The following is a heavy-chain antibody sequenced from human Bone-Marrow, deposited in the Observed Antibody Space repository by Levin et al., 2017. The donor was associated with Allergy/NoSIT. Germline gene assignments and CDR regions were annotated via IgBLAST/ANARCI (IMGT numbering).Heavy chain of an antibody. Sequence: GGSLRLSCAASGFTFNSYALSWVRQAPGKGLEWVSAISGSGRDTYYPDSMKGRFTISRDNSKSTLYLQMNSLRADDTAVYYCAREGAAAGPTSFAYWGQGTLVTVSS. CDR2: ISGSGRDT. CDR1: GFTFNSYA. J-gene: IGHJ4*02. CDR3: AREGAAAGPTSFAY. V-gene: IGHV3-23*01. D-gene: IGHD6-13*01.